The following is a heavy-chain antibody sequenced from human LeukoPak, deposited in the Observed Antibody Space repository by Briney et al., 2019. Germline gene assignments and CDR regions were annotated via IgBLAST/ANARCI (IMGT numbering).Heavy chain of an antibody. CDR3: ARASIAAAGPRYYYDSSGCDY. D-gene: IGHD3-22*01. CDR1: GYTFTSYY. CDR2: INPSGGST. J-gene: IGHJ4*02. Sequence: GASVKASCKASGYTFTSYYMHWVRQAPGQGLEWMGIINPSGGSTSYAQKFQGRVTMTRDMSTSTVYMELSSLRSEDTAVYYCARASIAAAGPRYYYDSSGCDYWGQGTLVTVSS. V-gene: IGHV1-46*01.